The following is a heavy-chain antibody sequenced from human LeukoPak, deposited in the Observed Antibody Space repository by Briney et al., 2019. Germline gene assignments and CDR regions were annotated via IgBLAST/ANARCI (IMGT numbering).Heavy chain of an antibody. CDR2: ISSSSSYI. D-gene: IGHD5-12*01. Sequence: PGGSLRLSCAASGFTFSSYNMNWVRQAPGKGLEWVSSISSSSSYIYYADSVKGRFTISRDNAKNSLYLQMNSLRAEDTAVYYCAREDIVATGGDYWGQGTLVTVSS. CDR1: GFTFSSYN. CDR3: AREDIVATGGDY. J-gene: IGHJ4*02. V-gene: IGHV3-21*01.